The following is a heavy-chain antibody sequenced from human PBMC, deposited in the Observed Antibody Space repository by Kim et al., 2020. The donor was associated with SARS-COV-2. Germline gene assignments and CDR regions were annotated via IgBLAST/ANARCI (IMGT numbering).Heavy chain of an antibody. CDR3: ARGGGGGSLADYYYGMDV. CDR1: GFTFSSYG. CDR2: IWYDGSNK. J-gene: IGHJ6*02. Sequence: GGSLRLSCAASGFTFSSYGMHWVRQAPGKGLEWVAVIWYDGSNKYYADSVKGRFTISRDNSKNTLYLQMNSLRAEDTAVYYCARGGGGGSLADYYYGMDVWGQGTTVTVSS. D-gene: IGHD5-12*01. V-gene: IGHV3-33*01.